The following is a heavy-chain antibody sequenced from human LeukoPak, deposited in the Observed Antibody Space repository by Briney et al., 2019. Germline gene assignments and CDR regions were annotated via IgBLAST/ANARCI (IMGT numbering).Heavy chain of an antibody. CDR3: ARGRWLQPWGYFDY. D-gene: IGHD5-24*01. Sequence: SVKVSCKASGGTFSSYAISWVRQAPGQGLEWMGGIIPIFGTANYAQKFQGRVTITTDESTSTAYMELSSLRSEDTAVYYCARGRWLQPWGYFDYWGQGTLVTVSS. V-gene: IGHV1-69*05. CDR2: IIPIFGTA. J-gene: IGHJ4*02. CDR1: GGTFSSYA.